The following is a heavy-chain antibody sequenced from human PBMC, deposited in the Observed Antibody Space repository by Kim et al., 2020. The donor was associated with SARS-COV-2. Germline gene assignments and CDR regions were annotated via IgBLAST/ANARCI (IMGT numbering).Heavy chain of an antibody. Sequence: GGSLRLSCAASGFTFSSYGMHWVRQAPGKGLEWVAFIWYDGSNKYYADSVKGRFTISRDNSKNTLYLQMNSLRAEDTAVYYCARDPSSSWFAPDYWGQGTLVTVSS. J-gene: IGHJ4*02. V-gene: IGHV3-33*01. CDR2: IWYDGSNK. D-gene: IGHD6-13*01. CDR3: ARDPSSSWFAPDY. CDR1: GFTFSSYG.